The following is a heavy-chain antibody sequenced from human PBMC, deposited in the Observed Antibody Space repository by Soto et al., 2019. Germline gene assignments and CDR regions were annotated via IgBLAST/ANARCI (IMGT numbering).Heavy chain of an antibody. V-gene: IGHV3-33*01. CDR1: GFTFNNYG. CDR3: ARDREPYDILTGYSPY. CDR2: IWYDGSDK. J-gene: IGHJ4*02. Sequence: GGSLRLSCAASGFTFNNYGMHWVRQAPGKGLEGVAVIWYDGSDKYYSDSVKGRFTISRDNSKNTLYLQLNDVRAEDTAVYYCARDREPYDILTGYSPYWGQGTLVTVSS. D-gene: IGHD3-9*01.